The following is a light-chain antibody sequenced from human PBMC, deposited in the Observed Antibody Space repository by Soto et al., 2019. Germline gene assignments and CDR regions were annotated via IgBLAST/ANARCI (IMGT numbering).Light chain of an antibody. CDR3: QQYEGLPYT. V-gene: IGKV1-33*01. CDR1: QDIGNY. J-gene: IGKJ2*01. CDR2: EAS. Sequence: DIQMNQDPASLSASIGDRVTMTCHASQDIGNYLNWFQQRPGRAPKLLISEASHLQPGVPSRFSGRHSGADFSLTISSLLPEDVATYYCQQYEGLPYTFGRGTKLEIK.